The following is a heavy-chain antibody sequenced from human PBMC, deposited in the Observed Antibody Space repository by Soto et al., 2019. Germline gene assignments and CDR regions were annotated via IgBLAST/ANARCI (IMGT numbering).Heavy chain of an antibody. J-gene: IGHJ5*02. D-gene: IGHD6-13*01. CDR1: GFTLTSFG. CDR2: ISASGTSM. V-gene: IGHV3-23*01. Sequence: EVQLLDSGGGLVQPGGSLRLSCAASGFTLTSFGMSWVRQAPGKGLEWVSSISASGTSMYYAKSVEGRFTISRDTSKNTLYLQMNSLRAEDTAVYYCAKRGDNTSWYWFDPWGQGPLVTVSS. CDR3: AKRGDNTSWYWFDP.